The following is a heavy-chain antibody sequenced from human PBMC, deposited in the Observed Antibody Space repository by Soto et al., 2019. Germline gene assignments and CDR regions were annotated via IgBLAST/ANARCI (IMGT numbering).Heavy chain of an antibody. V-gene: IGHV4-30-4*01. CDR1: GGSISSGDYY. D-gene: IGHD6-6*01. J-gene: IGHJ5*02. Sequence: QVQLQESGPGLVKPSQTLSLTCTVSGGSISSGDYYWSWIRQPPGKGLEWIGYIYYSGSTYYNPSLKSRVTIAVDPSKNQLSLKLSSVTAADTAVYYCARERPDGARLDPWGQGTLVTVSS. CDR3: ARERPDGARLDP. CDR2: IYYSGST.